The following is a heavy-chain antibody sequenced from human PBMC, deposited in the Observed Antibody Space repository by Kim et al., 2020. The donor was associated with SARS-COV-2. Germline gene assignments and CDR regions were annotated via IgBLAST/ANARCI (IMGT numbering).Heavy chain of an antibody. V-gene: IGHV3-74*01. Sequence: GGSLRLSCAASGFTFSSYWMHWVRQAPGKGLEWVSRVSSDGRTTYYTDSVKGRFTISGDNAKNTLYLQMNSLSADDMAVYYCTRGADSGYNPAGYWGQGTLVTVSS. D-gene: IGHD5-18*01. J-gene: IGHJ4*02. CDR3: TRGADSGYNPAGY. CDR1: GFTFSSYW. CDR2: VSSDGRTT.